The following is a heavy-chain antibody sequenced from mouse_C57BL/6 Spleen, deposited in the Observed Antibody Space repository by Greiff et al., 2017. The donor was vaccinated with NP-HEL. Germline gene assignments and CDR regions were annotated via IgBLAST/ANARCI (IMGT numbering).Heavy chain of an antibody. Sequence: VKLVESGAELARPGASVKLSCKASGYTFTSYGISWVKQRTGQGLEWIGEIYPRSGNTYYNEKFKGKATLTADKSSSTAYMELRSLTSEDSAVYFCARGKLGGTSFDVWGTGTTVTVSS. CDR3: ARGKLGGTSFDV. V-gene: IGHV1-81*01. J-gene: IGHJ1*03. CDR1: GYTFTSYG. CDR2: IYPRSGNT. D-gene: IGHD4-1*01.